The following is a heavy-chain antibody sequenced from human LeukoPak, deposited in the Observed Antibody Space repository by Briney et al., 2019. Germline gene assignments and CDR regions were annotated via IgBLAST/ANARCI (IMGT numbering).Heavy chain of an antibody. Sequence: GGSLRLSCVASGFTFTDYFMSWVRQAPGKGLEWVASIKHNGGEKYYVDSVKGRFTISRDNAKNSLHLEMSSLRVEDTAVYYCARDRGWRSSGYYLYHFDYWGQGTLVTFAS. V-gene: IGHV3-7*01. CDR2: IKHNGGEK. CDR1: GFTFTDYF. CDR3: ARDRGWRSSGYYLYHFDY. D-gene: IGHD3-22*01. J-gene: IGHJ4*02.